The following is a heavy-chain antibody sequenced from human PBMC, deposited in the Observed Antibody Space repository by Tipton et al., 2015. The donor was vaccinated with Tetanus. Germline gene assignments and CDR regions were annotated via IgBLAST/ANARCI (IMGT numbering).Heavy chain of an antibody. Sequence: TLSLTCSVSGASLSSYYWTWIRQSPGRGLEWIGYIYYSGSTNYNPSLKSRVTISVDTSKNQFSLKLSSVTAADTAVYYCARGDMVRGVIWFDPWGQGTLVTVSS. D-gene: IGHD3-10*01. CDR3: ARGDMVRGVIWFDP. V-gene: IGHV4-59*01. CDR2: IYYSGST. CDR1: GASLSSYY. J-gene: IGHJ5*02.